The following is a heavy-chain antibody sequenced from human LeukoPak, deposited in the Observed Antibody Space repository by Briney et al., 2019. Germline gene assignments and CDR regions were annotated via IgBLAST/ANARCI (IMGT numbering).Heavy chain of an antibody. J-gene: IGHJ3*02. Sequence: PGGSLRLSCAACGFTFDDYGMSWVRQAPGKGLEWVSGINWNGGSTSYADSVKGRFTISRDTAKNSLYLQMNSLRAEDTAVYYCASFPPYMVRTDAFDIWGQGTMVTVSS. D-gene: IGHD3-10*01. V-gene: IGHV3-20*04. CDR1: GFTFDDYG. CDR3: ASFPPYMVRTDAFDI. CDR2: INWNGGST.